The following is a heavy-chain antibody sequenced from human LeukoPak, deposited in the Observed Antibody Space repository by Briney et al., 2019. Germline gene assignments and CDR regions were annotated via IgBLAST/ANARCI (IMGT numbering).Heavy chain of an antibody. D-gene: IGHD3-22*01. CDR1: GFTFSSYA. CDR2: ISGSGGST. Sequence: GGSLKLSCAASGFTFSSYAMSWVRQAPGKGLEWLSAISGSGGSTYYADSVKGRFTISRDNSKNTLYLQMNSLRAEDTAVYYCAKAPSYDSSGFGYWGQGTLVTVSS. V-gene: IGHV3-23*01. J-gene: IGHJ4*02. CDR3: AKAPSYDSSGFGY.